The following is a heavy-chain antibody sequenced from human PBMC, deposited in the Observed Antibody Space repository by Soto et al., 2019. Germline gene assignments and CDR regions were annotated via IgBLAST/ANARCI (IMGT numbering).Heavy chain of an antibody. CDR2: MNPNSGNT. V-gene: IGHV1-8*01. Sequence: GASVKVSCKASGYTFTSYDINWVRQATGQGLEWMGWMNPNSGNTGYAQKFQGRVTMTRNTSISTAYMELSSLRSEDTAVYYCARGRSIAAGTPHYYYYYYYMDVWGKGTTVTVSS. D-gene: IGHD6-13*01. CDR1: GYTFTSYD. CDR3: ARGRSIAAGTPHYYYYYYYMDV. J-gene: IGHJ6*03.